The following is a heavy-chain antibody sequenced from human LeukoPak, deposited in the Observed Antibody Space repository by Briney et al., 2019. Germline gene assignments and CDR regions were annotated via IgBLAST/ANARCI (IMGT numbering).Heavy chain of an antibody. Sequence: PSETLSLTCTVSGYSISSGYYWGWIRQPPGKGLEWIGSIYHSGSTYYNPSLKSRVTISVDTSKNQFSLKLSSVTVADTAVYYCARLTGTYYYYYMDVWGKGTTVTVSS. CDR2: IYHSGST. CDR3: ARLTGTYYYYYMDV. D-gene: IGHD1-7*01. CDR1: GYSISSGYY. J-gene: IGHJ6*03. V-gene: IGHV4-38-2*02.